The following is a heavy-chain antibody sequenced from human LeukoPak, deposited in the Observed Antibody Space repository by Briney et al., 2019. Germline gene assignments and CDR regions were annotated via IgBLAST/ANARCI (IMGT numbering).Heavy chain of an antibody. D-gene: IGHD3-10*01. CDR3: AYYRHTFDY. J-gene: IGHJ4*02. Sequence: GGSLRLSCAASGFTFTTYWMSWIRQAPGKGLEWVANINQDGTEKYYVDSVKGRFTISRDNAKNSLYLQMNSLRAEDTAVYYCAYYRHTFDYWGQGTLVTVSS. CDR1: GFTFTTYW. CDR2: INQDGTEK. V-gene: IGHV3-7*01.